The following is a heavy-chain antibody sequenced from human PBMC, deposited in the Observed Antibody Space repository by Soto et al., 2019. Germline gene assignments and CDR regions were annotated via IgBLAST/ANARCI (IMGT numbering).Heavy chain of an antibody. D-gene: IGHD3-10*01. J-gene: IGHJ6*02. V-gene: IGHV3-53*01. CDR2: MYSGGST. Sequence: EVHLVESGGGLMQPGGSLRLSCAASGFTVSSNYMTWVRQAPGKGLEWVSVMYSGGSTYYADSVKGRFTISRDNSKNTLHLAMLSLRAEDTAVYYCARDRGLYGMDVWGQGTTVTVSS. CDR1: GFTVSSNY. CDR3: ARDRGLYGMDV.